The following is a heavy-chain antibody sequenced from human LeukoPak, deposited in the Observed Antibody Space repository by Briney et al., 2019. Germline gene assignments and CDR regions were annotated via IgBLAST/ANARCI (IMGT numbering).Heavy chain of an antibody. D-gene: IGHD3-9*01. CDR1: GGSISSYY. J-gene: IGHJ5*02. CDR3: ARYAPDILTENWFDP. CDR2: IYYSGST. V-gene: IGHV4-59*01. Sequence: SETLSLTCTVSGGSISSYYWSWIRQPPGKGLEWIGYIYYSGSTNYNPSLKSRVTISVDTSKNQFSLKLSSVTAADTAVYYCARYAPDILTENWFDPWGQGTLVTVSS.